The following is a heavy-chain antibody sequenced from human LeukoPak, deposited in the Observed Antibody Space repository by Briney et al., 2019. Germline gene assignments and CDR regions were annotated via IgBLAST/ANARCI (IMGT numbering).Heavy chain of an antibody. CDR1: GFTFTYYW. CDR3: AELGITMIGGV. Sequence: GGSLRLSCQASGFTFTYYWMTWVRQAPGKGLEWVANIKEDGSKRYYVDSLKGRFTISRDNARNSLHLQMDSLRAEDTAVYYCAELGITMIGGVWGKGTTVTISS. V-gene: IGHV3-7*01. D-gene: IGHD3-10*02. CDR2: IKEDGSKR. J-gene: IGHJ6*04.